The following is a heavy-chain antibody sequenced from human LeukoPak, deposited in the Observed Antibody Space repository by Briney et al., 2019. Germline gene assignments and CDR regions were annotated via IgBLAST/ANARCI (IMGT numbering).Heavy chain of an antibody. D-gene: IGHD3-3*01. CDR2: INSDGSSI. V-gene: IGHV3-74*01. J-gene: IGHJ4*02. CDR3: AGEPGSYAGVAPAY. Sequence: GGPLRLSCAASGLTISSYWMHWVRQGPGKGLVWVSHINSDGSSISYAASVKGRFTISRDNDKNTLYLQMNSLRAEDTAVYYCAGEPGSYAGVAPAYWGQGTLVTVSS. CDR1: GLTISSYW.